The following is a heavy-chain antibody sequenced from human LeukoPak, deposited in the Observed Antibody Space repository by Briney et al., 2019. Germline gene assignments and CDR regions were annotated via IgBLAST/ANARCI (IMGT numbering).Heavy chain of an antibody. CDR2: IYYSGSA. D-gene: IGHD4/OR15-4a*01. CDR3: ARGGTQLTFPV. J-gene: IGHJ4*02. CDR1: GGSISSYY. V-gene: IGHV4-59*01. Sequence: KPSETLSLTCTASGGSISSYYWSWIRQPPGKGLEWIGYIYYSGSANYNPSLKSRVTISVDTSKNQFSLKLASVTAADTAVYYCARGGTQLTFPVWGQGTLVTVSS.